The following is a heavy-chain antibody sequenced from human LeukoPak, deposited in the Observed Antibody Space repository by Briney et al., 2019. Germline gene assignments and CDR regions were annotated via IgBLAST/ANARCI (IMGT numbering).Heavy chain of an antibody. CDR1: GFTFSSYG. CDR3: AKPIYGSGSYSGS. CDR2: IRYDGSNK. J-gene: IGHJ5*02. V-gene: IGHV3-30*02. D-gene: IGHD3-10*01. Sequence: SGGSLRLSCAASGFTFSSYGMHWVRQAPGKGLEWVAFIRYDGSNKYYADSVKGRFTISRDNSKNTLYLQMNSLRAEDTAVYYCAKPIYGSGSYSGSWGQGTLVTVSS.